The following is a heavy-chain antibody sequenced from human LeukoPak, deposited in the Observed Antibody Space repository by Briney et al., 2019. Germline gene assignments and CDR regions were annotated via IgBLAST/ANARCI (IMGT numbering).Heavy chain of an antibody. D-gene: IGHD5-18*01. Sequence: TSETLSLTCTVSGGSISSYYWSWIRQPLGRGLEWIGYISDSGSTNYNPSLKSRVTISVDTSKNQFSLKLNSVTAADTAVYYCARDNEYSYGHLDYWGQGILVTVSS. J-gene: IGHJ4*02. CDR1: GGSISSYY. CDR3: ARDNEYSYGHLDY. V-gene: IGHV4-59*01. CDR2: ISDSGST.